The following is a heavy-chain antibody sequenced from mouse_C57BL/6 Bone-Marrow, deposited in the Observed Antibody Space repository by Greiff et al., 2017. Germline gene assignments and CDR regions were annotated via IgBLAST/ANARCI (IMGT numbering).Heavy chain of an antibody. CDR1: GFNIKDDY. CDR3: TFYDGPFGV. D-gene: IGHD2-3*01. V-gene: IGHV14-4*01. CDR2: IDPENGDT. Sequence: VQLQESGAELVRPGASVKLSCTASGFNIKDDYMHWVKQRPEQGLEWIGWIDPENGDTEYASKFQGKATITADTSSNTAYLQLSSLTSEDTAVYYCTFYDGPFGVWGTGTTVTVSS. J-gene: IGHJ1*03.